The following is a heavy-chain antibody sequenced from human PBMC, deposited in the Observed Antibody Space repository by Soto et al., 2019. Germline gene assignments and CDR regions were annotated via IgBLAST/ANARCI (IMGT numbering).Heavy chain of an antibody. J-gene: IGHJ4*02. CDR2: ISYSGST. CDR1: GGYISSSGYY. CDR3: ARGLQYYDILTGPYYFDY. D-gene: IGHD3-9*01. Sequence: PSETLSLTCTVSGGYISSSGYYWGWLRQPPGKGLEWIGTISYSGSTYYNPSLKSRVTISVDRSKNQFSLKLSSVTAADTAVYYCARGLQYYDILTGPYYFDYWGQGTLVTVSS. V-gene: IGHV4-39*07.